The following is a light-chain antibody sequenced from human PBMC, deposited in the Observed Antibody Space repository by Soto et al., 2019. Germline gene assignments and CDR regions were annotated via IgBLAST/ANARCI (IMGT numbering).Light chain of an antibody. V-gene: IGKV3-20*01. CDR2: GAF. J-gene: IGKJ1*01. Sequence: EIVLKQSPAALSLSPGERATLSCRASQSVSSDLAWYQQKPGQAPRLLIYGAFNRATGTPDRFSGTGSGTDFTLTISRLEPEDFAVYYCQQYGSPPRTFGQGTKVDIK. CDR3: QQYGSPPRT. CDR1: QSVSSD.